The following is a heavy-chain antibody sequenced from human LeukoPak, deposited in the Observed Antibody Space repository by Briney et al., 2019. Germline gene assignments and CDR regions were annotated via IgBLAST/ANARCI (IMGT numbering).Heavy chain of an antibody. J-gene: IGHJ4*02. CDR3: ASRVRRKRDFDY. CDR2: ISRSGSTI. CDR1: GFTLSSYE. V-gene: IGHV3-48*03. D-gene: IGHD4/OR15-4a*01. Sequence: PGGSLRLSCAASGFTLSSYEINWVRQAPGKGLEWVSYISRSGSTIYYADSVKGRFTISRDNAKNSLYLQMNSLTAEDTAVYYCASRVRRKRDFDYWGQGTLVTVSS.